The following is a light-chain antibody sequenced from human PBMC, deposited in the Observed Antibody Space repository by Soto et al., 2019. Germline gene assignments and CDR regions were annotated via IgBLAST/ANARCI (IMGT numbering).Light chain of an antibody. CDR2: DTS. J-gene: IGKJ1*01. CDR1: QGVTTW. V-gene: IGKV1-5*01. CDR3: QQYDDLWT. Sequence: DIQLTQSPSTLSASVGDRVTITCRASQGVTTWLAWYQQKPGKAPKLLIHDTSILQSGVPSRFSGSGSGTEFTLTSSSLPPDVFATYYYQQYDDLWTFGQGTKVEIK.